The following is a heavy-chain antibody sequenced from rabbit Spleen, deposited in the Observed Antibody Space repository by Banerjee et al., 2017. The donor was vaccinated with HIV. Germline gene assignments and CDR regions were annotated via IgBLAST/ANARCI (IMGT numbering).Heavy chain of an antibody. Sequence: QEQLVESGGGLVQPGGSLKLSCKASAFDFSSGGVSWVRQAPGKGLEWIGYIDPVFGSTYYASWLNGRFTISSHNGQNTLYLQLNSLTAADTATYFCARDASSSGYYRDTRLDLWGQGTLVTVS. V-gene: IGHV1S47*01. CDR1: AFDFSSGG. D-gene: IGHD1-1*01. J-gene: IGHJ3*01. CDR2: IDPVFGST. CDR3: ARDASSSGYYRDTRLDL.